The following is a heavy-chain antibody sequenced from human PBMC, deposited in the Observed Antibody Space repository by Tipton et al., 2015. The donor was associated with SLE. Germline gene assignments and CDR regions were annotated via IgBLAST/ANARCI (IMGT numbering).Heavy chain of an antibody. D-gene: IGHD1-1*01. CDR3: ARDLNWDDVGNWFDP. Sequence: TLSLTCSVSGGSISTYHWHWIRQPPGKGLEWIGYIDYSGSPKSNPSLKSRVTISLDTSNNQLSLQLKSVTPADTAVYYCARDLNWDDVGNWFDPWGQGTLVTVSS. J-gene: IGHJ5*02. CDR1: GGSISTYH. CDR2: IDYSGSP. V-gene: IGHV4-59*01.